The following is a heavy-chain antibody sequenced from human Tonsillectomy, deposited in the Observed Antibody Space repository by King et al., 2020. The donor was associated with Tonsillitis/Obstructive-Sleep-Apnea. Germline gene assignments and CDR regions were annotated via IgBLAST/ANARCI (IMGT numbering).Heavy chain of an antibody. D-gene: IGHD1-26*01. J-gene: IGHJ4*02. Sequence: VQLQQWGAGLLKPSETLSLTCAVYGGSFSGYYWNWIRQPPGKRLEWIGEINHSGIANYHPTLKRRVTISVDTSKNQVSLNLRFVTAADTAVYYCARGSTVGATDYWGQGTLVTVSS. CDR1: GGSFSGYY. CDR2: INHSGIA. V-gene: IGHV4-34*01. CDR3: ARGSTVGATDY.